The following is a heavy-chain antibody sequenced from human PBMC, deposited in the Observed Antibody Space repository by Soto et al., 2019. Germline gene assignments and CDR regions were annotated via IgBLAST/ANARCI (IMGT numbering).Heavy chain of an antibody. V-gene: IGHV1-69*01. Sequence: QVQLVQSGAEVKKPGSSVKVSCKASGGTFGSYAISWVRQAPGQGLEWMGGIIPIPGTANYAQKFQGRVTIAADESTRTAYMELSSLRSDDTAVYYCARSQGSSTSLENYYYYYYGMDVWGQGTTVTVSS. CDR1: GGTFGSYA. CDR2: IIPIPGTA. CDR3: ARSQGSSTSLENYYYYYYGMDV. D-gene: IGHD2-2*01. J-gene: IGHJ6*02.